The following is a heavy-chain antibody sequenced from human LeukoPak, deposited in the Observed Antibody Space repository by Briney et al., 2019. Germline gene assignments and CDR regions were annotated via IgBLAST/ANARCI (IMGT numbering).Heavy chain of an antibody. V-gene: IGHV3-23*01. Sequence: GGSLRLSCVASGFTFSSYAMSWVRQAPGKGLEWVSGISGVDGSTNYADSVKGRFTISRDDPKSTLYLHMNSLRAEDTAVYHCAKDLYSGQNSRGVFDYWGQGTLVTVSS. D-gene: IGHD3-10*01. CDR1: GFTFSSYA. J-gene: IGHJ4*02. CDR2: ISGVDGST. CDR3: AKDLYSGQNSRGVFDY.